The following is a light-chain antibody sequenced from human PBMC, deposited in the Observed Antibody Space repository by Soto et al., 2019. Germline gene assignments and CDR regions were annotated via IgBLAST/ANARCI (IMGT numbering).Light chain of an antibody. J-gene: IGKJ2*01. CDR3: QQYGSSPQT. CDR2: GAS. Sequence: EIVLTQSPGTLSLSPGERATLSCRASQSVRSSYLAWYQQKPGQAPRLLIYGASSRATGIPDRFSGSGSGTDFTLTISILEPEDFAVYYCQQYGSSPQTFGQGTKLEIK. CDR1: QSVRSSY. V-gene: IGKV3-20*01.